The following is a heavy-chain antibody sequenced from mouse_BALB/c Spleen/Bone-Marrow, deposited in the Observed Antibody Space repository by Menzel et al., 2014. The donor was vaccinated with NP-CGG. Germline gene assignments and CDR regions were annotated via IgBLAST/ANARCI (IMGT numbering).Heavy chain of an antibody. V-gene: IGHV5-12-1*01. D-gene: IGHD1-1*01. Sequence: LVDTRGNLVKPGVSLKLSCSASGFAFSSYDMPWVRPTPEKRLEWVASIRSGGGSTYYPDTVKGRFTISRDNAKNTLYLQMSSLKSEDTAMYYCPRHRYGFDYWGQGTTLTVSS. J-gene: IGHJ2*01. CDR3: PRHRYGFDY. CDR1: GFAFSSYD. CDR2: IRSGGGST.